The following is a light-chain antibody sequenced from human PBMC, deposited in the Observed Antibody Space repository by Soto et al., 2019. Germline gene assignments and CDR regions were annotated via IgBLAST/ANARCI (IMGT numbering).Light chain of an antibody. CDR2: SAS. V-gene: IGKV1-39*01. CDR1: QYIGNY. CDR3: QSNYILPWT. Sequence: DIQVTQYPPSLSASVGDRVTITCRASQYIGNYLNWYQHKPGKAPQLLIYSASTLQIGVPSRFSGSVSGTDFTLTITTLQPDDFASYYCQSNYILPWTFGQGTKV. J-gene: IGKJ1*01.